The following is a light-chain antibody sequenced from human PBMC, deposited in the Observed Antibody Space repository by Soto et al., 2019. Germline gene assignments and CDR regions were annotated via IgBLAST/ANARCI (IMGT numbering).Light chain of an antibody. CDR1: SRDVGGYNY. Sequence: QSALTQPASVSGSPGQSITISCTGTSRDVGGYNYVSWFQQHPGKAPKLMIYDVSTRPSGVSNRFSGSKSGNTAALTISGLQAEDEADYYCSSHTISTTLVVGGRTKRTVL. V-gene: IGLV2-14*01. CDR3: SSHTISTTLV. CDR2: DVS. J-gene: IGLJ2*01.